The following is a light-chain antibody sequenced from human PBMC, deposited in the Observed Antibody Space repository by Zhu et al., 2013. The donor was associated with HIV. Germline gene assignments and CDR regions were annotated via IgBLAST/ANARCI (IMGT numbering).Light chain of an antibody. CDR2: VNN. CDR1: SSNIGAGYD. CDR3: HSYDSSLNGWV. J-gene: IGLJ3*02. Sequence: QSVLTQPPSVSGAPGQRVTISCTGSSSNIGAGYDVHWYQQLPGTALKLLIYVNNNRPSGVPDRFSGSKSATSASLAITGLQAEDEADYYCHSYDSSLNGWVFGGGTKLTVL. V-gene: IGLV1-40*01.